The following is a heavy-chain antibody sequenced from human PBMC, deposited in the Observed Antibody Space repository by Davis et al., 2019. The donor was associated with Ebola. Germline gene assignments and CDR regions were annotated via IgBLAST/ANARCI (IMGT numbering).Heavy chain of an antibody. Sequence: ASVKVSCKASGYTFSDYYIHWVRQAPGQGLEWMGWISAYTGNTNYAQKLQGRVTMTTDTSTSTAYMELRSLRSDDTAVYYCARDEGGDSYGWYYYYGMDVWGQGTTVTVSS. J-gene: IGHJ6*02. CDR2: ISAYTGNT. CDR3: ARDEGGDSYGWYYYYGMDV. CDR1: GYTFSDYY. D-gene: IGHD5-18*01. V-gene: IGHV1-18*01.